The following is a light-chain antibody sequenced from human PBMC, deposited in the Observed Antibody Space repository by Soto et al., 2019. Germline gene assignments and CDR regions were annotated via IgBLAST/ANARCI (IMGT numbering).Light chain of an antibody. CDR1: ISDVGAYNF. V-gene: IGLV2-14*03. CDR2: NVY. Sequence: QSALTQPASVSGSPGQSTTISCTGTISDVGAYNFVSWHQQHTGKARKLMIYNVYDRAPGISYRFSGSKSGNTASLTSYGLQGDDEADYYCSAYTLGQTYVFGTGTKLTAL. J-gene: IGLJ1*01. CDR3: SAYTLGQTYV.